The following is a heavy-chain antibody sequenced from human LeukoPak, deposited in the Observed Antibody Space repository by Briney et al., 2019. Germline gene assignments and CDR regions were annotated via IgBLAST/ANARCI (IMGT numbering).Heavy chain of an antibody. V-gene: IGHV1-69*13. J-gene: IGHJ6*02. D-gene: IGHD3-3*01. CDR3: ARGMDVGYYDFWGGYKTTNYYGMDV. CDR1: GGTFSSYA. Sequence: ASVKVSCKASGGTFSSYAISWVRQAPGQGLEWMGGIIPIFGTANYAQKFQGRVTITADESTSTAYMELSSLRSEDTAVYYCARGMDVGYYDFWGGYKTTNYYGMDVWGQGTTVTVSS. CDR2: IIPIFGTA.